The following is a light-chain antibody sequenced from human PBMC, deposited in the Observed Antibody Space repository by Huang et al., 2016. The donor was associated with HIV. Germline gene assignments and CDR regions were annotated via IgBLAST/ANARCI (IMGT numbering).Light chain of an antibody. Sequence: DIVMTQSPVSLAVSLCERSTINCKSSQSVIYGSNNKHYLAWYQQKPGQPPKLLFYWASTRESGVPDRFSGSGSGTDCKLTVSSLQAEDAAMYYCQQYYNSPPTFGQGTKVEIK. CDR2: WAS. J-gene: IGKJ1*01. V-gene: IGKV4-1*01. CDR3: QQYYNSPPT. CDR1: QSVIYGSNNKHY.